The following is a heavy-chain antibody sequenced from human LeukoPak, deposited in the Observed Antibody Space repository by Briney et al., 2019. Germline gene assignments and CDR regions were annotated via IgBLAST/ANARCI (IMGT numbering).Heavy chain of an antibody. Sequence: ASVKVSCKASGYTFTSYYMHWVRQAPGQGLEWMGIINPSGGSTSYAQKFQGRVTMTRDTSTSTVYMELSSLRSEDTAVYYCARGMSIAARRGFFDYWGQGTLVTVSS. D-gene: IGHD6-6*01. CDR2: INPSGGST. J-gene: IGHJ4*02. CDR3: ARGMSIAARRGFFDY. CDR1: GYTFTSYY. V-gene: IGHV1-46*01.